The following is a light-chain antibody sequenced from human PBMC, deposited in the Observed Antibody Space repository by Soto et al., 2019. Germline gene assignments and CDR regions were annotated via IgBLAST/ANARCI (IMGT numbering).Light chain of an antibody. CDR2: SND. CDR3: AVWGNNLNGPEV. CDR1: GSTIGSNT. V-gene: IGLV1-44*01. J-gene: IGLJ3*02. Sequence: QSVLTQPPSASGPPGQRVTISCSGSGSTIGSNTVDWYQQLPGTAPKLLIYSNDQRPLGVPDRFSVSRSGTSASLAISGLQPDDEGIYYCAVWGNNLNGPEVFGGGTKLTVL.